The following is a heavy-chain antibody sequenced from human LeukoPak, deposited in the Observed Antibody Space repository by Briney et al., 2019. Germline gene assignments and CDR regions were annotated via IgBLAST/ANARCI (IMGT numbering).Heavy chain of an antibody. V-gene: IGHV4-39*01. J-gene: IGHJ5*02. CDR3: ARGRVGATTTWFDP. CDR1: GSSISSSSYY. D-gene: IGHD1-26*01. Sequence: PSETLSLTCTVSGSSISSSSYYWGWIRQPPGKGLEWIGSIYYSGSTYYNPSLKSRVTISVDTSKNQFSLKLSSVTAADTAVYYCARGRVGATTTWFDPWGQGTLVTVSS. CDR2: IYYSGST.